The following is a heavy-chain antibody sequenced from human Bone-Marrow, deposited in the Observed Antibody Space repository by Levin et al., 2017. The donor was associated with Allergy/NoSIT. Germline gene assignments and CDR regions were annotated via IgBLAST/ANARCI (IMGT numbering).Heavy chain of an antibody. CDR3: IREAGDFGSD. Sequence: SCAASGFTFRRYWMHWVRQAPGKGLVWVSHIDNDGSTTNYADSVKGRFTITRDNAKSTLYLQMNSLRAEDTAVYYCIREAGDFGSDWGQGTRVTVSS. CDR2: IDNDGSTT. J-gene: IGHJ4*02. D-gene: IGHD3-3*01. V-gene: IGHV3-74*01. CDR1: GFTFRRYW.